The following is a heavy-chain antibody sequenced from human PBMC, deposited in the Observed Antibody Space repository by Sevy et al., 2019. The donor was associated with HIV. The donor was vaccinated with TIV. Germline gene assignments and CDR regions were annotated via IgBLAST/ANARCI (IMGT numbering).Heavy chain of an antibody. V-gene: IGHV1-18*04. D-gene: IGHD3-10*01. CDR3: ARDAPYYYGSGSYYKV. Sequence: SSVKVSCKASGYTFTSYGISWVRQAPGQGLEWMGWISAYNGNTNYAQKLQGRVTMTTDTSTSTAYMELRSLRSDDTAVYHCARDAPYYYGSGSYYKVWGQGTLVTVSS. CDR2: ISAYNGNT. J-gene: IGHJ4*02. CDR1: GYTFTSYG.